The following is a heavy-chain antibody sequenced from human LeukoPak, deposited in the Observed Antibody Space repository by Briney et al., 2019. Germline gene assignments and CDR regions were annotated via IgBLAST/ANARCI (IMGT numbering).Heavy chain of an antibody. CDR1: GYTLTELS. D-gene: IGHD3-10*01. V-gene: IGHV1-24*01. Sequence: ASVKVSCKVSGYTLTELSMPWVRQAPGKGLEWMGGFDPEDGETIYAQKFQGRVTMTEDTSTDTAYMELSSLRSEDTAVYYCATGLLWFGEDNYGMDVWGKGTTVTVSS. CDR2: FDPEDGET. J-gene: IGHJ6*04. CDR3: ATGLLWFGEDNYGMDV.